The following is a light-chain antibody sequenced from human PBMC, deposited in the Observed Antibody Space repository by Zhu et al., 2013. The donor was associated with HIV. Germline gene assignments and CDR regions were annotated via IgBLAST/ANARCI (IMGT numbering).Light chain of an antibody. Sequence: EIVMTQSPATLSVSPGERASLSCRASQSVSNNLAWYQQKPGQAPRLLMYGASTRGTGIPDRFSGSGSGTDFSLSISRLEPEDFAVYYCHQYGSSPLTFGGGTTVGIK. J-gene: IGKJ4*01. V-gene: IGKV3-20*01. CDR3: HQYGSSPLT. CDR2: GAS. CDR1: QSVSNN.